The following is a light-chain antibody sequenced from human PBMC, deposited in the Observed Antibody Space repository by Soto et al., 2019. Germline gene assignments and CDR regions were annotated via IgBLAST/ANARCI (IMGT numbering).Light chain of an antibody. J-gene: IGLJ1*01. Sequence: QSVLTQPASVSGSPGQSVTISCTATGSDLGGHRFVSWYQHHPGRPPKLMIYDVTKWPSGVPERFSGSKSGNTASLTISGLQAEDEADYFCCSYAGGYIYLFGTGTKVTVL. CDR2: DVT. CDR3: CSYAGGYIYL. CDR1: GSDLGGHRF. V-gene: IGLV2-11*01.